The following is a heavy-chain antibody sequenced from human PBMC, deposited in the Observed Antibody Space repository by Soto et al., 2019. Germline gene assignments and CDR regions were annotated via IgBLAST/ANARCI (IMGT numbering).Heavy chain of an antibody. Sequence: GGSLRLSCAASGFTFSSYAMSWVRQAPGKGLEWVSAISGSGGSTYYADSVKGRFTISRDNSKNTLYLQMNSLRAEDTAVYYCAKDSAHCSGGSYYPSYYFDYWGQGTLVTVSS. D-gene: IGHD2-15*01. CDR2: ISGSGGST. CDR1: GFTFSSYA. V-gene: IGHV3-23*01. CDR3: AKDSAHCSGGSYYPSYYFDY. J-gene: IGHJ4*02.